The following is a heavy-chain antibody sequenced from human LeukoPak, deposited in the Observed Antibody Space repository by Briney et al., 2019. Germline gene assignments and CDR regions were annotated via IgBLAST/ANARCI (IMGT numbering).Heavy chain of an antibody. Sequence: GGSLRLSCATSGFTFSTYSMNWVRQAPGKGLEWVSYISTTTIYYADSVKGRFTISRDNAKNSLYLQMNNLRAEDTAVYYCATDPSQTTYYYDSSGYSHYFDYWGQGTLVTVSS. CDR3: ATDPSQTTYYYDSSGYSHYFDY. CDR1: GFTFSTYS. V-gene: IGHV3-48*04. D-gene: IGHD3-22*01. CDR2: ISTTTI. J-gene: IGHJ4*02.